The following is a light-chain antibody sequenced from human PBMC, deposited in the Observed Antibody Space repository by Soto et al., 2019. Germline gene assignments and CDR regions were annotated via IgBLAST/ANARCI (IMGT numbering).Light chain of an antibody. J-gene: IGKJ4*01. Sequence: ENQVSQAPSVVSASAGDRVTITCLAGQDIGSWLTWYQHKPGKAPRRLVSTASSLQSGVPSKFSGSGSGTEFTLTISSLQPEDFATYYCQQANSFPLTFGGGTKVDI. CDR1: QDIGSW. CDR3: QQANSFPLT. V-gene: IGKV1D-12*01. CDR2: TAS.